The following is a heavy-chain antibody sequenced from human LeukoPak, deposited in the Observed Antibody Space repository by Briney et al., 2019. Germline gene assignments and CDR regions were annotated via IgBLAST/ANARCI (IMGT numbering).Heavy chain of an antibody. CDR3: ARAPGVWWLRGAGGAYYFDY. CDR1: GGSFSGYY. V-gene: IGHV4-34*01. J-gene: IGHJ4*02. D-gene: IGHD5-12*01. CDR2: INHSGST. Sequence: PSETLSLTCAVYGGSFSGYYWSWIRQPPGKGLEWIGEINHSGSTNYNPSLKSRVTISVDTSKNQFSLKLSSVTAADTAVSYCARAPGVWWLRGAGGAYYFDYWGQGTLVTVSS.